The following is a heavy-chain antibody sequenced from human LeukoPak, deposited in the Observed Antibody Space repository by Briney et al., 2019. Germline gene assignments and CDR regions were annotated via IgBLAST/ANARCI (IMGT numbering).Heavy chain of an antibody. V-gene: IGHV1-18*01. D-gene: IGHD6-19*01. CDR1: GYSFTSNV. J-gene: IGHJ4*02. Sequence: ASVKVSCKASGYSFTSNVISWVRQAPGQGLESMGWISAYNGNTNYAQKLQGRVTMTTDTSTSTAYMELRSLRSDDTAVYYCARRYSSGWPFDYWGQGTLVTVSS. CDR3: ARRYSSGWPFDY. CDR2: ISAYNGNT.